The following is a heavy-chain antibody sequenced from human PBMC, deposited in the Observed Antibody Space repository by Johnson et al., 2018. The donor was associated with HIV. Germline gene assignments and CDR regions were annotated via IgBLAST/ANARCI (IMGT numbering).Heavy chain of an antibody. Sequence: QMQLVESGGGLVQPGGSLRLSCAASGFSFSSYGIHWVRQPPGRGLEWVAFTQYDGSNKYYADSVKGRFTISRDNSKNTLYLQMNSLRPEDTALYYCATRKDILTGYDAFDIWGQGTMVTVSS. CDR1: GFSFSSYG. J-gene: IGHJ3*02. V-gene: IGHV3-30*02. CDR2: TQYDGSNK. CDR3: ATRKDILTGYDAFDI. D-gene: IGHD3-9*01.